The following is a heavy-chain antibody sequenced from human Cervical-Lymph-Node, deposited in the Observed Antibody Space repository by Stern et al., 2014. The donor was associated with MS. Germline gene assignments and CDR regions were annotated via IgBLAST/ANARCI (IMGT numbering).Heavy chain of an antibody. Sequence: VQLVESGAEVKKPGASVKVSCKASGYAFTNYDINWLRRAPGQGLEWIGWLNPNSGKTGYAQNFQGRVTMTRDTSIDTVYMELSSLRSEDTAVYYCARGANYPGSDGYYYGGAFDPWGQGTLVTVSS. CDR1: GYAFTNYD. V-gene: IGHV1-8*01. CDR3: ARGANYPGSDGYYYGGAFDP. D-gene: IGHD3-22*01. J-gene: IGHJ5*02. CDR2: LNPNSGKT.